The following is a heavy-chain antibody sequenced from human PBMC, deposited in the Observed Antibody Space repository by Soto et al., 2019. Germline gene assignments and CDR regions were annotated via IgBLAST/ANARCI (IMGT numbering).Heavy chain of an antibody. CDR2: ITETGGDT. Sequence: QPXGSLRLSSAASGFTFGNFVMRWVRQTPGKGLEWVSTITETGGDTYYTDSVKGRFTISRDNSKNTLYLQMTSLRAEDTALYYCTKASSDRNHMEVWGPGTTVTVSS. CDR1: GFTFGNFV. V-gene: IGHV3-23*01. J-gene: IGHJ6*02. CDR3: TKASSDRNHMEV.